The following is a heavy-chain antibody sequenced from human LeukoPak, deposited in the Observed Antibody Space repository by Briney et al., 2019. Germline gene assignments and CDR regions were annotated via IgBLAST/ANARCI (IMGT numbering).Heavy chain of an antibody. CDR1: GDSISSSSYY. D-gene: IGHD3-22*01. CDR2: IYYSGST. CDR3: ARHHRTYYYDTSWFDP. V-gene: IGHV4-39*01. Sequence: PSETLSLTCTVSGDSISSSSYYWGWIRQPPGKGLEWIGSIYYSGSTYYNPSLKSRVTISVDTSRNQFSLKLSSVTAADTAVYYCARHHRTYYYDTSWFDPWGQGTLVTVSS. J-gene: IGHJ5*02.